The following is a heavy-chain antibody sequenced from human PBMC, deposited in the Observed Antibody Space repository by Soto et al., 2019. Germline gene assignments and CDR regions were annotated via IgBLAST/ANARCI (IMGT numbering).Heavy chain of an antibody. D-gene: IGHD2-15*01. J-gene: IGHJ4*02. CDR3: AKGGGWDIVVVVAAILDY. CDR2: ISYDGSNK. CDR1: GFTFSSYG. Sequence: PGGSLRLSCAASGFTFSSYGMHWVRQAPGKGLEWVAVISYDGSNKYYADSVKGRFTISRDNSKNTLYLQMNSLRAEDTAVYYCAKGGGWDIVVVVAAILDYWGQGTLVTVSS. V-gene: IGHV3-30*18.